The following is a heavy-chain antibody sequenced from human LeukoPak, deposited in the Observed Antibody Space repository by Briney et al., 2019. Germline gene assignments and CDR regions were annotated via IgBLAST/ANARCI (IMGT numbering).Heavy chain of an antibody. Sequence: GGSLRLSCAASGFTFSSYSMNWVRQAPGKGLEWVSYISSSSSTIYYADSVKGRFTISRDNAKNSLYLQMNSLRAEDTAVYYCARDVFSLLNYWGRGTLVTVSS. J-gene: IGHJ4*02. CDR2: ISSSSSTI. CDR1: GFTFSSYS. CDR3: ARDVFSLLNY. V-gene: IGHV3-48*01. D-gene: IGHD1-26*01.